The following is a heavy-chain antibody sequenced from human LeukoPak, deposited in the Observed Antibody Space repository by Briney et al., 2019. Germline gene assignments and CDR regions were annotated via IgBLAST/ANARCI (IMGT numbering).Heavy chain of an antibody. D-gene: IGHD6-6*01. CDR2: ISGSGGST. Sequence: PGGSLRLSCAASGFTFSSYAMSWVRQAPGKGLEWVSAISGSGGSTYYADSVKGRFTISRDNSKNTLYLQMNSLRAEDTAVYYCARVGPLSSSPGWFDPWGQGTLVTVSS. CDR1: GFTFSSYA. V-gene: IGHV3-23*01. J-gene: IGHJ5*02. CDR3: ARVGPLSSSPGWFDP.